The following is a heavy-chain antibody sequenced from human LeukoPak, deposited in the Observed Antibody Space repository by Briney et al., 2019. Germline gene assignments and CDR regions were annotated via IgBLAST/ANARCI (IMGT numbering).Heavy chain of an antibody. J-gene: IGHJ4*02. D-gene: IGHD1-26*01. CDR3: ARPDAVGAGPYYFDY. CDR2: IIPILGIA. V-gene: IGHV1-69*02. Sequence: SVKVSCKASGGTFSSYTISWVRQAPGQGLGWMGRIIPILGIANYAQKFQGRVTITADKSTSTAYMELSSLRSEDTAVYYCARPDAVGAGPYYFDYWGQGTLVTVSS. CDR1: GGTFSSYT.